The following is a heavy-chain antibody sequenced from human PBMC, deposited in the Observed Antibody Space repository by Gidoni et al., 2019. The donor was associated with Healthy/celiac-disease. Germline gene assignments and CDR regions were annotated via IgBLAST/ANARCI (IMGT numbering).Heavy chain of an antibody. CDR3: ARGWGTTVTTFLGFDFSGY. V-gene: IGHV4-34*01. J-gene: IGHJ4*02. D-gene: IGHD4-17*01. CDR2: INHSGST. CDR1: GGSFSGYY. Sequence: QVQLQQWGAGLLKPSETLSLTCAVYGGSFSGYYWSWIRQPPGKGLEWIGEINHSGSTNYNPSLKSRVTISVDTSKNQFSLKLSSVTAADTAVYYCARGWGTTVTTFLGFDFSGYWGQGTLVTVSS.